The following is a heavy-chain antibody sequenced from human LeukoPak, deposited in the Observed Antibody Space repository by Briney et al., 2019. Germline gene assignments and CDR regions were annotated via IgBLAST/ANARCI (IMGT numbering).Heavy chain of an antibody. J-gene: IGHJ4*02. CDR1: GYTFTGYY. Sequence: ASVKVSCKASGYTFTGYYMHWVRQAPGQGLEWMGWINPNSGGTNYAQKFQGRVTMTRDTSISTAYMELSRLRSDDTAVYYCAKVTAGYYDSSGNFDYWGQGTLVTVSS. V-gene: IGHV1-2*02. D-gene: IGHD3-22*01. CDR2: INPNSGGT. CDR3: AKVTAGYYDSSGNFDY.